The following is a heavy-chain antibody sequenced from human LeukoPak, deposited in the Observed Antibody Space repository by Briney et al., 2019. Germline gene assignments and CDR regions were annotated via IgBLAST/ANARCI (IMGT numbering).Heavy chain of an antibody. J-gene: IGHJ4*02. CDR3: WSGRKVNTGFYY. V-gene: IGHV4-30-2*01. CDR1: GGSISSGGYY. D-gene: IGHD4-11*01. Sequence: SETLSLTCTVSGGSISSGGYYWSWIRQPPGKGLEWIGYIYHSGSTYYNPSLKSRVTISVDRSKNQFSLKLSSLTAADTAVYYWWSGRKVNTGFYYWGQGTLVTVSS. CDR2: IYHSGST.